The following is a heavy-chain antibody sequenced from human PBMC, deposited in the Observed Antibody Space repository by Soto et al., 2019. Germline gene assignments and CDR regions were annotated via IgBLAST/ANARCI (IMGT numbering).Heavy chain of an antibody. J-gene: IGHJ6*04. Sequence: SETLSLTCTVSGGSISSGGYYWSWIRQPPGKGLEWIGEINHSGSTNYNPSLKSRVTISVDTSKNQFSLKLSSVTAADTAVYYCARRVVPAAMSIVDVWGKGTTVTVSS. CDR2: INHSGST. D-gene: IGHD2-2*01. CDR3: ARRVVPAAMSIVDV. CDR1: GGSISSGGYY. V-gene: IGHV4-39*07.